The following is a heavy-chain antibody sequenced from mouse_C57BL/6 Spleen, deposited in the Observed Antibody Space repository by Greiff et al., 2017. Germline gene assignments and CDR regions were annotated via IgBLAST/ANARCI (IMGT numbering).Heavy chain of an antibody. CDR2: IYPGSGST. J-gene: IGHJ4*01. Sequence: QVQLQQSGAELVKPGASVKMSCKASGYTFTSYWITWVKQRPGQGLEWIGDIYPGSGSTNYNEKFKRKATLTVDTSSSTAYMQLSSLTSEDSAVYYCARGGRVYDGYYSGAMDYWGQGTSVTVSS. V-gene: IGHV1-55*01. D-gene: IGHD2-3*01. CDR1: GYTFTSYW. CDR3: ARGGRVYDGYYSGAMDY.